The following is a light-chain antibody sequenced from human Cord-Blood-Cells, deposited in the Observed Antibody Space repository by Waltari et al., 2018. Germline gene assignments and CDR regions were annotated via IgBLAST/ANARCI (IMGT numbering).Light chain of an antibody. CDR2: EVS. V-gene: IGLV2-14*01. J-gene: IGLJ1*01. CDR3: SSYTSSSTLYV. CDR1: SSDVGGYNY. Sequence: QSALTQPASVSGSPGQSITISCTGTSSDVGGYNYVYWYQQHPGTAPKLMIYEVSNRPSGVSNRFSGSKSGNTASLTISGLQAEDEADYYCSSYTSSSTLYVFGTGTKVTVL.